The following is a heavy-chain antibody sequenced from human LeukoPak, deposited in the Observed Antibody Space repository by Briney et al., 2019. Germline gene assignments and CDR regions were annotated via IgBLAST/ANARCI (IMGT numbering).Heavy chain of an antibody. J-gene: IGHJ6*02. CDR1: GFSISSAGYF. CDR3: ARDSNYRFIGMDV. Sequence: PSETLSLTCTVSGFSISSAGYFWTWIRQHPGQGLEWIGSSSDSASTYANPSLETRAIITVNTSKTQFSLILTPVTAADTAVYYCARDSNYRFIGMDVWGQGTPVTVSS. CDR2: SSDSAST. V-gene: IGHV4-31*03. D-gene: IGHD4-11*01.